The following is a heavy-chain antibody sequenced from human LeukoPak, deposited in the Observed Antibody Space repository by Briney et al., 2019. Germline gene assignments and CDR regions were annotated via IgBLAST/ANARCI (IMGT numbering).Heavy chain of an antibody. CDR3: ARGGTGAFDY. CDR1: GFPFTSGFTFSDYY. D-gene: IGHD2-8*02. J-gene: IGHJ4*02. V-gene: IGHV3-11*06. Sequence: GGSLRPSCAASGFPFTSGFTFSDYYMSWIRQAPGKGLEWVSYISSTSTYTNYADSVKGRFTISRDNANNSVYLQMNSLRADDTAIYYCARGGTGAFDYWGQGTLVTVSS. CDR2: ISSTSTYT.